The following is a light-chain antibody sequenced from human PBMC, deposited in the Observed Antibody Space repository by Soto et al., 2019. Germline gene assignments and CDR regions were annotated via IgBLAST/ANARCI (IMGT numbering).Light chain of an antibody. CDR3: SSYAGSHNLV. J-gene: IGLJ2*01. CDR1: SSDVGGYND. V-gene: IGLV2-8*01. CDR2: EVS. Sequence: QSVLTQPPSASGSPGQSVTISCTGTSSDVGGYNDVSWYQQHPGKAPKLMIYEVSKRPSGVPDRFSGSKSGNTASLTVSGLQAEDEADYYCSSYAGSHNLVFGGGTKLTVL.